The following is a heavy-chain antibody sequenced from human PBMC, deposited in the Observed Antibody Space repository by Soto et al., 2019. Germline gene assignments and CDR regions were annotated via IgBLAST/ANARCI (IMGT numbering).Heavy chain of an antibody. V-gene: IGHV3-21*01. D-gene: IGHD3-3*01. CDR1: GFTFSSYS. CDR2: ISSSSSYI. CDR3: ARDRDYDFWSGSPDGDYFDY. Sequence: GGSLRLSCAASGFTFSSYSMNWVRQAPGKGLEWVSSISSSSSYIYYADSVKGRFTISRDNAKNSLYLQMNSLRAEDTAVYYCARDRDYDFWSGSPDGDYFDYWGQGTLVTVSS. J-gene: IGHJ4*02.